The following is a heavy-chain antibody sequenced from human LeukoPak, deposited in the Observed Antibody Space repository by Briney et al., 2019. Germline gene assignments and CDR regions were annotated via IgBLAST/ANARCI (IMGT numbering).Heavy chain of an antibody. J-gene: IGHJ4*02. CDR3: ARVSPHPWIRATADLDY. CDR2: IYYIGST. V-gene: IGHV4-59*12. CDR1: GGSISGYY. Sequence: PSETLSLTCTVPGGSISGYYWSWLRQPPGKGLEWIGYIYYIGSTNYNPSLKSRVSMSVDRSTNQFFLKVRSVTAADTAMYYCARVSPHPWIRATADLDYWGQGALVTVSS. D-gene: IGHD6-13*01.